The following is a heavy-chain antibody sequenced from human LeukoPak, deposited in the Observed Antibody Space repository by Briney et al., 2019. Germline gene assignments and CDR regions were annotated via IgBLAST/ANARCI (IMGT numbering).Heavy chain of an antibody. CDR2: ISYDGSNK. V-gene: IGHV3-30-3*01. CDR3: ARDYGEYFDY. D-gene: IGHD3-10*01. Sequence: GGSLRLSCAASGFSFGDYAVHWVRQAPGKGLEWVAIISYDGSNKLYADSVKGRFTISRDNSKKTLYLQMNSLRAEDTAVYYCARDYGEYFDYWGQGTLVTVSS. J-gene: IGHJ4*02. CDR1: GFSFGDYA.